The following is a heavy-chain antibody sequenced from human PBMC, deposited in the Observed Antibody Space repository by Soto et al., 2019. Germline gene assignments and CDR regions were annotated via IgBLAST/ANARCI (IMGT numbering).Heavy chain of an antibody. Sequence: PSETLSLTCTVSGGSISSGGYYWSWIRQHPGKGLEWIGYIYYSGSTYYNPSLKSRVTISVDTSKNQFSLKLSSVTAADTAVYYCARGFWSGSLNWFDPWGQGTLVTVSS. V-gene: IGHV4-31*03. CDR1: GGSISSGGYY. CDR2: IYYSGST. J-gene: IGHJ5*02. CDR3: ARGFWSGSLNWFDP. D-gene: IGHD3-3*01.